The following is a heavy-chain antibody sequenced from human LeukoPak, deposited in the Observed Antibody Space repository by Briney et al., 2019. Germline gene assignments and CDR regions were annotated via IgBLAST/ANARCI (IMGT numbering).Heavy chain of an antibody. D-gene: IGHD2-2*01. CDR3: AIGYCSSTSCYPFGY. CDR1: GGTFRSYA. CDR2: IIPIFGTA. V-gene: IGHV1-69*13. J-gene: IGHJ4*02. Sequence: SVKVSCKASGGTFRSYAISWVRQAPGQGLEWMGGIIPIFGTANYAQKFQGRVTITADESTSTAYMEPRSLRSEDTAVYYCAIGYCSSTSCYPFGYWGQGTLVTVSS.